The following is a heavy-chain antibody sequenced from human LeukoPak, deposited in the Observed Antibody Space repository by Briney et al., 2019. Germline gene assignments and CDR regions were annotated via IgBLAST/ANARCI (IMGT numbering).Heavy chain of an antibody. CDR3: ARGSSSGLNSHYFDY. CDR2: ISSSSTYI. V-gene: IGHV3-21*01. CDR1: GFTFSNYG. D-gene: IGHD6-6*01. J-gene: IGHJ4*02. Sequence: KTGGSLRLSCAASGFTFSNYGINWVRQAPGEGLEWVSSISSSSTYIYYADSVKGRFTISRDNAKNSLHLQMNSLRAEDTAVYYCARGSSSGLNSHYFDYWGLGALVTVSS.